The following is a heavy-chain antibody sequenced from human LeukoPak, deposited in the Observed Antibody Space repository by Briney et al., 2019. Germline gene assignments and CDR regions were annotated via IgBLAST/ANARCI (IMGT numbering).Heavy chain of an antibody. J-gene: IGHJ4*02. CDR1: GGSISSYY. Sequence: SETLSLSCTVSGGSISSYYWSWIRRPPGKGLEWIGYNYYSGSTNYNPSLKSRVTISVDTSKNQFSLKLSSVTAADTAVFFFKQKTAYEILTGYNSYYFDYWGQGTLVTVSS. V-gene: IGHV4-59*01. D-gene: IGHD3-9*01. CDR2: NYYSGST. CDR3: KQKTAYEILTGYNSYYFDY.